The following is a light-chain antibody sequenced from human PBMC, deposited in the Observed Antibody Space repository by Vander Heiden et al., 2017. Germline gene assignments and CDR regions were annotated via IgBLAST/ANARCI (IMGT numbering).Light chain of an antibody. J-gene: IGLJ2*01. Sequence: QSLLTQPPSASGTPGQRVTISCSGSSSNIGSNNVNWYQQLPGAAPKLLIYYNNQRPSGVPDRFSGSKSGTSASLAITGLQSEDEADYYCAAWDDSLNGVVFGGGTNLTVL. V-gene: IGLV1-44*01. CDR3: AAWDDSLNGVV. CDR2: YNN. CDR1: SSNIGSNN.